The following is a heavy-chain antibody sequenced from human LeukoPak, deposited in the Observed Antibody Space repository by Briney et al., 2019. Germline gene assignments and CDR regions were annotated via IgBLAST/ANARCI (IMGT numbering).Heavy chain of an antibody. V-gene: IGHV3-74*01. CDR1: GFTFSSYA. CDR2: INGAGISR. D-gene: IGHD2-21*02. CDR3: AKGLTYCGGDCYNSLDY. J-gene: IGHJ4*02. Sequence: GGSLRLSCAASGFTFSSYAMSWVRQAPGKGLVWVSRINGAGISRRYADSVKGRFTISRDNAKNTLYLQMNSLRVEDTAVYYCAKGLTYCGGDCYNSLDYWGQGTLVTVSS.